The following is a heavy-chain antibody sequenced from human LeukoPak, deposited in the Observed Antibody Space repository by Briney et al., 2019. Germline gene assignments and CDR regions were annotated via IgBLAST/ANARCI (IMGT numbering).Heavy chain of an antibody. CDR1: GFTLSGYW. CDR2: INGDGSTT. D-gene: IGHD3-22*01. J-gene: IGHJ4*02. V-gene: IGHV3-74*01. CDR3: ASESYDSSGYYYV. Sequence: GGSLRLSCAASGFTLSGYWMHWVRHPPGKGLVWVSRINGDGSTTSYADSVKGRFTISRDNAKNTLYLQMNSLRAADTAVYYCASESYDSSGYYYVWGQGTLVTVSS.